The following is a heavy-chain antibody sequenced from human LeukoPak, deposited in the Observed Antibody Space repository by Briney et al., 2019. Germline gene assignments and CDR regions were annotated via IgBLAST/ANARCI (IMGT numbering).Heavy chain of an antibody. CDR3: ARGGGLSSGYDPPSFYYYMDV. D-gene: IGHD5-12*01. CDR1: GGSFSGYY. V-gene: IGHV4-34*01. CDR2: INHSGST. Sequence: SETLSLTCAVYGGSFSGYYWSWIRQPPGKGLEWIGEINHSGSTNYNPSLKSRVTISVDTSKNQFSLKLSSVTAADTAVYYCARGGGLSSGYDPPSFYYYMDVWGKGTTVTVSS. J-gene: IGHJ6*03.